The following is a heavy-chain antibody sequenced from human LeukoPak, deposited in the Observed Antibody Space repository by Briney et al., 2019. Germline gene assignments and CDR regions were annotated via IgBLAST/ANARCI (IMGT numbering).Heavy chain of an antibody. Sequence: GGSLRLSCAASGLTFSSYGMHWVRQAPGKGLEWVAYIRYDGSNKYYADFVKGRFTISRDNSKNRLYLQKTSVKAEDRAVYYCAKDGGEVIMNWGQGTLVTVSS. CDR1: GLTFSSYG. J-gene: IGHJ4*02. V-gene: IGHV3-30*02. D-gene: IGHD3-10*01. CDR3: AKDGGEVIMN. CDR2: IRYDGSNK.